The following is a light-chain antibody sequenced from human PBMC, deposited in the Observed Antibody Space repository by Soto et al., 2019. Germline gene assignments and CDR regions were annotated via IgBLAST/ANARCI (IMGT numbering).Light chain of an antibody. CDR2: DAS. J-gene: IGKJ2*01. CDR1: QSVSSSY. V-gene: IGKV3-20*01. CDR3: QQYGSSPPYT. Sequence: EIVLTQSPGTLSLSPGDRATLSCRASQSVSSSYLAWYQQKPGQAPRLLIYDASSRATGIPDRFSGSGSGTDFTLTISRLEPEDFAVYYCQQYGSSPPYTFGQGTKLEIK.